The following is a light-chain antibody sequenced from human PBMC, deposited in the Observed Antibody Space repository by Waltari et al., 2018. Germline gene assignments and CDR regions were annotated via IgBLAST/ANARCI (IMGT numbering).Light chain of an antibody. CDR1: QSLLYSNGYNY. Sequence: DIVMTQSPLSLPVTPGEPASISCRSSQSLLYSNGYNYLDWYLQKPGQSPQILTYLGSNRASGVPERFSGSGSGTDFTLKISRVEAEDVGVYYCIQPLHTPYTFGQGTKLEIK. V-gene: IGKV2-28*01. CDR2: LGS. J-gene: IGKJ2*01. CDR3: IQPLHTPYT.